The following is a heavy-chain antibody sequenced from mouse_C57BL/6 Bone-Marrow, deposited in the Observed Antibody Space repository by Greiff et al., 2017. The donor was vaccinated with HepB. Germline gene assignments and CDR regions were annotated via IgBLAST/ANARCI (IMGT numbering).Heavy chain of an antibody. CDR2: ISSGGDYI. J-gene: IGHJ4*01. Sequence: EVKLVESGEGLVKPGGSLKLSCAASGFTFSSYAMSWVRQTPEKRLEWVAYISSGGDYIYYADTVKGRCTISRDNARNTLYLQMSSLKSEDKAMYYCTRLYGSSLYYYAMDYWGQGTSVTVSS. V-gene: IGHV5S21*01. D-gene: IGHD1-1*01. CDR1: GFTFSSYA. CDR3: TRLYGSSLYYYAMDY.